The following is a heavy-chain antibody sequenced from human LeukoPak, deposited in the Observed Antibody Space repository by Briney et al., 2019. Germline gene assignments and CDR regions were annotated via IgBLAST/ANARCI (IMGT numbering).Heavy chain of an antibody. J-gene: IGHJ6*03. D-gene: IGHD1-26*01. Sequence: GGSLRLSCAASGFTFSSYWMHWVRQAPGKGLVWVSRINSDGSNTSYADSVRGRFSISRDNAKNTLYLQMNSLRAEDTAVYYCAKGRGWEASYYYYYMDVWGKGTTVTISS. V-gene: IGHV3-74*01. CDR3: AKGRGWEASYYYYYMDV. CDR1: GFTFSSYW. CDR2: INSDGSNT.